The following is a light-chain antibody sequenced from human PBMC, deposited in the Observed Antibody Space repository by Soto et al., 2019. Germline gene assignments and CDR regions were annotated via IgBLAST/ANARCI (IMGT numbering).Light chain of an antibody. CDR1: QGVNNY. Sequence: DIQMTQSPCSLSASVGDRVTITRRTSQGVNNYLAWYQQKPGKVPTLLIYAASTLPSGDSSRFSGRGIRTDFTLAMSRLQHEDVETAYCQKYNSAPRTCSQGTKADIK. V-gene: IGKV1-27*01. J-gene: IGKJ2*02. CDR2: AAS. CDR3: QKYNSAPRT.